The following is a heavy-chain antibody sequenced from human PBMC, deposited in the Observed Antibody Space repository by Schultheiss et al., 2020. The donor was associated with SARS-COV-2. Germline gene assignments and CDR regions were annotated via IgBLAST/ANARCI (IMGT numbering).Heavy chain of an antibody. CDR1: GFTFSSYG. Sequence: GGSLRLSCAASGFTFSSYGMHWVRQAPGKGLEWVAVIWYDGSNKYYADSVKGRFTISRDNAKNSLYLQMNSLRAEDTAVYYCARDFTEGYNWDYWGQGTLVTVSS. D-gene: IGHD5-24*01. V-gene: IGHV3-33*01. CDR3: ARDFTEGYNWDY. CDR2: IWYDGSNK. J-gene: IGHJ4*02.